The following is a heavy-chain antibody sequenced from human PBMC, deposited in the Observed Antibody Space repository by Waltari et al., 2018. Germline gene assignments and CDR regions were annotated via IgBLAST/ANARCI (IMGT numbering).Heavy chain of an antibody. V-gene: IGHV1-69*01. Sequence: HAQLVQSGTEVKMPGSSVQVSCDASGGPFRRYVFAWVRQAPGQGPEWLGAIVPMLGTPNYAQKSRVRVTINADPSTATITLDLRGLTSDDTAVYYCVRAPGQTGGGTDGGWFDTWGQGTLVIVSS. CDR3: VRAPGQTGGGTDGGWFDT. CDR2: IVPMLGTP. CDR1: GGPFRRYV. J-gene: IGHJ5*02. D-gene: IGHD2-8*02.